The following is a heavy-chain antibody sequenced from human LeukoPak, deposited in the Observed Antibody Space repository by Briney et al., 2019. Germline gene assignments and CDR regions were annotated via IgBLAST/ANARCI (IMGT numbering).Heavy chain of an antibody. CDR1: GFTFSIYE. J-gene: IGHJ4*02. CDR3: VSSRDGFNSPFDY. V-gene: IGHV3-48*03. D-gene: IGHD5-24*01. Sequence: GGSLRLSCAASGFTFSIYEMNWVRQAPGKGLEWVSYISSSRSNTIYYADSVKGRFTISRDDAKNSLYLQMNSLRAEDTAVYYCVSSRDGFNSPFDYWGQGTLVTVSS. CDR2: ISSSRSNTI.